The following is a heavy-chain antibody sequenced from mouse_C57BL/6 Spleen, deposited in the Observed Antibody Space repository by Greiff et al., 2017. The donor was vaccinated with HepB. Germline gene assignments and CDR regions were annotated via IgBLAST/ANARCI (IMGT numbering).Heavy chain of an antibody. V-gene: IGHV5-9-1*02. Sequence: EVQLVESGEGLVKPGGSLKLSCAASGFTFSSYAMSWVRQTPEKRLEWVAYISSGGDYIYYADTVKGRFTISRDNARNTLYLQMSCLKSEDTAMYYCTRVDSSGDVAYWGQGTLVTVSA. CDR3: TRVDSSGDVAY. CDR1: GFTFSSYA. CDR2: ISSGGDYI. D-gene: IGHD3-2*02. J-gene: IGHJ3*01.